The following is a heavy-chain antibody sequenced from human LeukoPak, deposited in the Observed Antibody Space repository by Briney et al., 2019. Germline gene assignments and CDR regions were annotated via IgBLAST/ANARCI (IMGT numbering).Heavy chain of an antibody. CDR2: IYSGGST. CDR1: GFTVSSNY. V-gene: IGHV3-66*01. CDR3: ARSGSYYGSSGYYYRSYYFDY. J-gene: IGHJ4*02. D-gene: IGHD3-22*01. Sequence: PGGSLRLSCAASGFTVSSNYMSWVRQAPGKGLEWVSVIYSGGSTYYADSVKGRFTISRDNSKNTLYLQMNSLRAEDTAVYYCARSGSYYGSSGYYYRSYYFDYWGQGTLVTVSS.